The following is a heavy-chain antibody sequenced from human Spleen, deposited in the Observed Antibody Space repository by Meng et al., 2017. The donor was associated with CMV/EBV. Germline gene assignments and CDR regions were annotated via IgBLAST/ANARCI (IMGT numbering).Heavy chain of an antibody. D-gene: IGHD2-2*01. V-gene: IGHV3-48*03. CDR3: ARRYCSSTSCLLDY. CDR1: AFTFSSYD. Sequence: GESLKISCAASAFTFSSYDMNWVRQAPGKGLDWVSYINSSGSSISYADPVKGRFTISRDNAKNALYLQMNSLRAEETAVYYGARRYCSSTSCLLDYWGQGTLVTVSS. J-gene: IGHJ4*02. CDR2: INSSGSSI.